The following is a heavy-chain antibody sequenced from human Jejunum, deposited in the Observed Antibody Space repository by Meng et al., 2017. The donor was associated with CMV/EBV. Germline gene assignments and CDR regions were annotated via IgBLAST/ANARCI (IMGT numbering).Heavy chain of an antibody. CDR1: GFSFSASV. V-gene: IGHV3-74*01. CDR2: INHDGTET. J-gene: IGHJ4*02. CDR3: VKDFAWSIDF. D-gene: IGHD3-3*01. Sequence: EVQRGESGGGLFQPGGALRLSCAASGFSFSASVMHWVRQDPGQGLVWVARINHDGTETIYRDSVRGRFTVSRDNTKNTVSLEMNSLRVEDTALYYCVKDFAWSIDFWGQGVLVTVSS.